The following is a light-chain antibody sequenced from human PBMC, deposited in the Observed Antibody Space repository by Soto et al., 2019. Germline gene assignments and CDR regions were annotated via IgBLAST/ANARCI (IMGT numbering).Light chain of an antibody. Sequence: DVQMTQTPSSVSASVGDRVTITCRASERIGSWLAWYQQKPGKAPKLLIYGASNLQGTVPSRFSGSGSETDFALTISSLQPEDFATYYCQQTYSFPHTFGQGTKVEI. CDR1: ERIGSW. J-gene: IGKJ2*01. V-gene: IGKV1-12*01. CDR3: QQTYSFPHT. CDR2: GAS.